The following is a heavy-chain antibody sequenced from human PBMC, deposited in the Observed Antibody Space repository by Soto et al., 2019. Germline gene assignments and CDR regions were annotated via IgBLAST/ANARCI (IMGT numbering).Heavy chain of an antibody. J-gene: IGHJ4*02. V-gene: IGHV1-69*01. D-gene: IGHD4-17*01. CDR1: GGTFSSYA. CDR2: IIPIFGTA. CDR3: ARETGALYGDYGPLGY. Sequence: QVQLVQSGAEVKKPGSSVKVSCKASGGTFSSYAIIWVRQAPGQGLEWMGGIIPIFGTANYAQKFQGRVTITADESTSTAYMELSSLRSEDTAVYYCARETGALYGDYGPLGYWGQGTLVTVSS.